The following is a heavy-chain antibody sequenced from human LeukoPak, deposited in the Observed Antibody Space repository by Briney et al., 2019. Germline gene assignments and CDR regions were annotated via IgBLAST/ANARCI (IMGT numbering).Heavy chain of an antibody. CDR1: GFTFSSYS. D-gene: IGHD4-23*01. V-gene: IGHV3-21*01. Sequence: GGSLRLSCAASGFTFSSYSMNWVRQAPGKGLEWVSSISTSSSYIYYADSVKGRFTTSRDNAKNSLYLQMNSLRAEDTAVYYCARGSGWGNSEVDFDYWGQGTLVTVSS. CDR3: ARGSGWGNSEVDFDY. J-gene: IGHJ4*02. CDR2: ISTSSSYI.